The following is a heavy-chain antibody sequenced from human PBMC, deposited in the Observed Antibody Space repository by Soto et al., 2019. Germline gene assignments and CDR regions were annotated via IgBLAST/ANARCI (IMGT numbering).Heavy chain of an antibody. CDR2: ISSSSSTI. CDR1: GFTFSSYS. Sequence: GSLRLSCAASGFTFSSYSMNWVRQAPGKGLEWVSYISSSSSTIYYADSVKGRFTISRDNAKNSLYLQMNSLRDEDTAVYYCARESRFLEWLSLNWYDPWGQGTLVTVSS. J-gene: IGHJ5*02. V-gene: IGHV3-48*02. D-gene: IGHD3-3*01. CDR3: ARESRFLEWLSLNWYDP.